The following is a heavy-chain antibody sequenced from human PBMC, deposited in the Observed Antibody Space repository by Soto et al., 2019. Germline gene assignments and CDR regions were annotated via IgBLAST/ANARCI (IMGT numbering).Heavy chain of an antibody. CDR1: GGSISSGGYY. CDR2: IYYSGST. V-gene: IGHV4-31*03. J-gene: IGHJ4*02. Sequence: SETLSLTCTVSGGSISSGGYYWSWIRQHPGKGLEWIGYIYYSGSTYYNPSLKSRVTISVDTSKNQSSLKLSSVTAADTAVYYCASAYPPAAMYDYWGQGTLVTVSS. CDR3: ASAYPPAAMYDY. D-gene: IGHD2-2*01.